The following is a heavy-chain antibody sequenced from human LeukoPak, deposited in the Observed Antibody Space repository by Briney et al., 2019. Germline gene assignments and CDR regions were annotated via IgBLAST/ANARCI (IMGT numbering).Heavy chain of an antibody. J-gene: IGHJ4*02. CDR2: IYSGGST. Sequence: GGSLRLSCAASGFTVSSNYMTWVRQAPGKGLEWVSVIYSGGSTYYADSVKGRFTISRDNAKNTLYLQMNSLRAEDTAVYYCARDRDSLFDYWGQGTLVTVSS. CDR1: GFTVSSNY. CDR3: ARDRDSLFDY. V-gene: IGHV3-66*01. D-gene: IGHD2-15*01.